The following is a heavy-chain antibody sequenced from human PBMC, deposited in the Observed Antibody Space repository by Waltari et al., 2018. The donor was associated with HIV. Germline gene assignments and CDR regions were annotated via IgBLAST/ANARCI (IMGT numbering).Heavy chain of an antibody. CDR2: ISSSSNYV. Sequence: VQLVESGGGLVKPGGSLRFSGAASGFVLRSASMHWVSQRPGKGLEWIASISSSSNYVNYADSLKGRFTISRDNGKNSLYLQMNSLRAEDTAVYYCARDLVEGFYYDSSGYYFDAFDIWGQGTMVTVSS. CDR3: ARDLVEGFYYDSSGYYFDAFDI. V-gene: IGHV3-21*01. D-gene: IGHD3-22*01. J-gene: IGHJ3*02. CDR1: GFVLRSAS.